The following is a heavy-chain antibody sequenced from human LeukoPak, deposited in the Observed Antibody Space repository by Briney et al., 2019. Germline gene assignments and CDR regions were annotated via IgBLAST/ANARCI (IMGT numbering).Heavy chain of an antibody. J-gene: IGHJ3*02. Sequence: ASVKVSRKASGYTFTGYYMHWVRQAPGQGLEWVGWINPNSGGTNYSQKFQGRVTMNRDTSISTAYMELSRLRSDDTAVYYCARDHSPKIKGGRAFDIWGQGTMVTVSS. CDR1: GYTFTGYY. CDR2: INPNSGGT. CDR3: ARDHSPKIKGGRAFDI. V-gene: IGHV1-2*02.